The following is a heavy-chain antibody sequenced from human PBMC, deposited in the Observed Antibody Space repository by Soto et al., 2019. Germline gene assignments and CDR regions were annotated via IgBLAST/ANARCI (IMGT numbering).Heavy chain of an antibody. CDR3: AREHAGFGYH. V-gene: IGHV1-2*02. CDR1: GYTFTDYY. CDR2: FNPKTGGP. Sequence: QVQLVQSGAEVKKPGASVKVSCKASGYTFTDYYIHWVRQAPGQGLEWLGWFNPKTGGPNYAPKFQGRVTMTRDTPISTTYMELTSLTSDDTAVYYCAREHAGFGYHWGPGTLVTVSS. D-gene: IGHD3-16*01. J-gene: IGHJ5*02.